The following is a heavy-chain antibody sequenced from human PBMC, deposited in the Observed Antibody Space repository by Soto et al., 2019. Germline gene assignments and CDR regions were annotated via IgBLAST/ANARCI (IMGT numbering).Heavy chain of an antibody. D-gene: IGHD3-3*01. J-gene: IGHJ6*02. CDR2: ISYDGSNK. Sequence: QVQLVESGGGVVQPGRSLRLSCAASGFTFSSYGMHWVRQAPGKGLEWVAVISYDGSNKYYADSVKGRFTISRDNSKNTLYLQMNSLRAEDTAVYYCAKDPVNYDLWSGPYYYYGMDVWGQGTTVTVSS. V-gene: IGHV3-30*18. CDR3: AKDPVNYDLWSGPYYYYGMDV. CDR1: GFTFSSYG.